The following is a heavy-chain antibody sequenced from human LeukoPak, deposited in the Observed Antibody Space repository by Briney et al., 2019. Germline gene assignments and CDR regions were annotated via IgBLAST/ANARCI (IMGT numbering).Heavy chain of an antibody. CDR3: AKADGSWTYDP. CDR1: GFTFSSSA. D-gene: IGHD5-24*01. J-gene: IGHJ5*02. CDR2: ISASGGST. V-gene: IGHV3-23*01. Sequence: QPGGSLRLSCAASGFTFSSSAMSWVRQAPGKGLEWVSAISASGGSTHYADSVKGRFTISRDNSKNTLFLQMNSLRAEDTAVYYCAKADGSWTYDPWGQGTLVTVSS.